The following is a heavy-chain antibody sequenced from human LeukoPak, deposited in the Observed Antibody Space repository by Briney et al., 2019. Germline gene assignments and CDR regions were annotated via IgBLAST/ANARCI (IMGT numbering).Heavy chain of an antibody. CDR1: GGSISSGGYY. Sequence: PSQTLSLTCTVSGGSISSGGYYWSWIRQHPGKGLEWIGYIYYSGSTYYNPSLKSRVTISVDTSKNQFSLKLSSVTAADTAVYYCARGSDYVWGSYRYHFDYWGQGTLVTVSS. CDR3: ARGSDYVWGSYRYHFDY. V-gene: IGHV4-31*03. J-gene: IGHJ4*02. D-gene: IGHD3-16*02. CDR2: IYYSGST.